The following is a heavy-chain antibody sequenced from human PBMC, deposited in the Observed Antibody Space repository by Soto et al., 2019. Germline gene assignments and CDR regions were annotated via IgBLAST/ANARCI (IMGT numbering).Heavy chain of an antibody. J-gene: IGHJ4*02. CDR2: INHSGST. V-gene: IGHV4-34*01. CDR1: GGSFSGYY. CDR3: ERDKISGLFDY. Sequence: QVQLQQWGAGLLKPSETLSLTCAVYGGSFSGYYWTWIRQPPGTGLEWIGEINHSGSTNYNPSLKSRVTISVDTCKNQFSLKLTSVTAADTAVYYCERDKISGLFDYWGQGTLVTVSS.